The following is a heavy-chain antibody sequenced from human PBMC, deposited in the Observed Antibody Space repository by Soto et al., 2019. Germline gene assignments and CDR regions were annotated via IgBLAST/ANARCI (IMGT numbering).Heavy chain of an antibody. D-gene: IGHD3-16*01. Sequence: VPLVESGGGVVQPGTSLRLSCRASGFKFSDYGMDWVRQAPGKGLEWVSRVLYDGSKKYYADSVKGRFTISRDNPRNTLYLQMDSLRAEDTGVYYCVKDLALMGDYWGQGTPVTVSS. V-gene: IGHV3-30*18. J-gene: IGHJ4*02. CDR1: GFKFSDYG. CDR2: VLYDGSKK. CDR3: VKDLALMGDY.